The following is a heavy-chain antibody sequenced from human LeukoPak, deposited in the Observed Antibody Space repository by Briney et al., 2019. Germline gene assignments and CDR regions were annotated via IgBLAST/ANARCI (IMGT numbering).Heavy chain of an antibody. V-gene: IGHV4-59*01. CDR3: ASGIAAADPDAFDI. CDR2: IYYSGST. J-gene: IGHJ3*02. D-gene: IGHD6-13*01. CDR1: GGSISSYY. Sequence: SETLSLTCTVSGGSISSYYWSWIRQPPGKGLEWIGYIYYSGSTNYNPSLKSRVTISVDTSKNQFSLKLSSVTAADTAVYYCASGIAAADPDAFDIWGQGTMVTVSS.